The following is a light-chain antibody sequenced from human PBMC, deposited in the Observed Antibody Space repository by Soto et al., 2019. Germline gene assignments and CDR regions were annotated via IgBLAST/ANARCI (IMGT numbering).Light chain of an antibody. J-gene: IGLJ2*01. CDR2: LNSDGSH. Sequence: QPVLTQSPSASASLGASVKLTCTLSSGHSSYVIAWHQQQPEKGPRYLMKLNSDGSHIKGDGIPDRFSGSSSGAERYLTISSLQSEDEADYYCQTLDTGIQVFGGGTKLTVL. V-gene: IGLV4-69*01. CDR3: QTLDTGIQV. CDR1: SGHSSYV.